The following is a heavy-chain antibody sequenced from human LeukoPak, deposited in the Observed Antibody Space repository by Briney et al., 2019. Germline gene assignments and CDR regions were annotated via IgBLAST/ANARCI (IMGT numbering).Heavy chain of an antibody. Sequence: SETLSLTCTVSSYSISSGYYWGWIRQPPGKGLEWIGSIYHSGSTYYNPSLKSRVTISVDTSKNQFSLKLSSVTAADTAVYYCTRDSGTTGVVKFDPWGQGILVTVSS. CDR1: SYSISSGYY. CDR3: TRDSGTTGVVKFDP. J-gene: IGHJ5*02. V-gene: IGHV4-38-2*02. CDR2: IYHSGST. D-gene: IGHD4-23*01.